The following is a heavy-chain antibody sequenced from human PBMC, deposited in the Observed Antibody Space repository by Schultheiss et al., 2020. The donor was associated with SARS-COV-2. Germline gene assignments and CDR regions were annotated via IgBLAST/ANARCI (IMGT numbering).Heavy chain of an antibody. Sequence: SETLSLTCTVSGDSISSGDYYWSWIRQPPGKGLEWIGSMYPSGSTYYNPSLKSRVTIAVDTSKNQFSLKLSSVTAADTAVYYCARGRDGYIVSDWYFDLWGRGTLVTVSS. V-gene: IGHV4-39*07. D-gene: IGHD5-24*01. CDR2: MYPSGST. CDR1: GDSISSGDYY. CDR3: ARGRDGYIVSDWYFDL. J-gene: IGHJ2*01.